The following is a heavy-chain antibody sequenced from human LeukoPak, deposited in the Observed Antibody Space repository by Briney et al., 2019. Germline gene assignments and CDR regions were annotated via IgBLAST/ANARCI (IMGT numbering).Heavy chain of an antibody. V-gene: IGHV3-33*01. CDR3: ARDREWLVTFYYYGMDV. Sequence: GGSLRLSCAASGFTFSSYGMHWVRQAPGKGLEWVAVIWYDGSNKYYADSGKGRFTISRDNSKNTLYLQMNSLRAEDTAVYYCARDREWLVTFYYYGMDVWGQGTTVTVSS. CDR1: GFTFSSYG. J-gene: IGHJ6*02. CDR2: IWYDGSNK. D-gene: IGHD6-19*01.